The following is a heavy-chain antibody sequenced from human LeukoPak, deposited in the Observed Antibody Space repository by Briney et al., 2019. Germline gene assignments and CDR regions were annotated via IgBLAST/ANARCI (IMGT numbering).Heavy chain of an antibody. V-gene: IGHV3-64*01. CDR3: ARAAVAGNDAFDI. CDR1: GFTFSSYA. J-gene: IGHJ3*02. CDR2: ISSNGGST. D-gene: IGHD6-19*01. Sequence: GGSLRLSCAASGFTFSSYATHWVRQAPGKGLEYVSAISSNGGSTYYANSVKGRFTISRDNSKNTLYLQMGSLRAEDMAVYYCARAAVAGNDAFDIWGQGTMVTVSS.